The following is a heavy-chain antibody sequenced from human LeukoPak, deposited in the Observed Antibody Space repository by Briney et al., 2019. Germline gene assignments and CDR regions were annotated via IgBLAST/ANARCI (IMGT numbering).Heavy chain of an antibody. J-gene: IGHJ4*02. D-gene: IGHD1-26*01. CDR3: ARDRGGATLGKFDY. CDR1: GYTFTSYH. V-gene: IGHV1-18*04. Sequence: ASVKVSCKASGYTFTSYHMHWVRQARGQGLEWMGWISAYNGNTNYAQKLQGRVTMTTDTSTSTAYMELRSLRSDDTAVYYCARDRGGATLGKFDYWGQGTLVTVSS. CDR2: ISAYNGNT.